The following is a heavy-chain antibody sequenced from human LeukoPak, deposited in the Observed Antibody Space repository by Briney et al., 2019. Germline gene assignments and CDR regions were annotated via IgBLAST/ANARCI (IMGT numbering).Heavy chain of an antibody. CDR3: AMTYYYGDYGFDY. J-gene: IGHJ4*02. CDR2: IYSGGST. Sequence: GGSLRLSCAASGFTVSSNYMSWVRQAPGKGLEWVSVIYSGGSTYYADSVKGRFTISRDNSKNTLYLQMNSLRAEDTAVYYCAMTYYYGDYGFDYWGQGTLVTVSS. CDR1: GFTVSSNY. D-gene: IGHD4-17*01. V-gene: IGHV3-66*01.